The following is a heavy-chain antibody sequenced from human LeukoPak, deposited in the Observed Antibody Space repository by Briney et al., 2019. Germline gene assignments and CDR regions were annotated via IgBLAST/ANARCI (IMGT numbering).Heavy chain of an antibody. J-gene: IGHJ4*02. CDR3: AREEEYSYGYRDY. CDR2: ISSSSSYI. Sequence: GSLRLSCAASGFTFSSYSMNWVRQAPGKGLEWVSSISSSSSYIYYADSVKGRFTISRDNAKNSLYLQMNSLRAEDTAVYYCAREEEYSYGYRDYWGQGTLVTVSS. V-gene: IGHV3-21*01. D-gene: IGHD5-18*01. CDR1: GFTFSSYS.